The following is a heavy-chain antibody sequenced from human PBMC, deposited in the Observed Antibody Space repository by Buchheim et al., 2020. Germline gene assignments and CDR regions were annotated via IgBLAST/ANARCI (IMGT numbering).Heavy chain of an antibody. CDR2: IYISGST. CDR3: ARDFGLYGMDV. Sequence: QVQLQESGPGLVKPSQTLSLTCTVSGDSVSSRSYYWSWIRQPAGKALEWIGRIYISGSTEYNSSLKSRVPISIDTSKNQFSLKLSSVTAADTAVYFCARDFGLYGMDVWGQGTT. J-gene: IGHJ6*02. CDR1: GDSVSSRSYY. D-gene: IGHD3-10*01. V-gene: IGHV4-61*02.